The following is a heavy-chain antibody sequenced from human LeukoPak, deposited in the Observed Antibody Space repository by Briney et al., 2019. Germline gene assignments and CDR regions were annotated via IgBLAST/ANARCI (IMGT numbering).Heavy chain of an antibody. V-gene: IGHV3-74*01. CDR1: GFTFSSYW. CDR3: ARSGASAGSTWTFDS. J-gene: IGHJ4*02. CDR2: ISSDGSTT. Sequence: GGSLRLSCAASGFTFSSYWMHWVSQAPGKGLVWVSRISSDGSTTTYADYVKGRFTISRDNAKNTLYLQVDSLRAEDSAVYYCARSGASAGSTWTFDSWGQGTLVTVSS. D-gene: IGHD3/OR15-3a*01.